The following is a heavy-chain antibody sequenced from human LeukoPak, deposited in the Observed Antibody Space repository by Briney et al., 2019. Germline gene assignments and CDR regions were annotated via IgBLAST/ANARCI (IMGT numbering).Heavy chain of an antibody. CDR1: GFVFDNYG. D-gene: IGHD3-10*01. Sequence: GGSLRLSCVASGFVFDNYGMDWVRQAPGLGLEWVAFIRYSGSRKYYADSVKGRFTISRDNSRNTLYLQMNSLRADDTAVYYCVRDWGYYGSGSYIFDYWGQGTLVTVSS. CDR2: IRYSGSRK. V-gene: IGHV3-30*02. CDR3: VRDWGYYGSGSYIFDY. J-gene: IGHJ4*02.